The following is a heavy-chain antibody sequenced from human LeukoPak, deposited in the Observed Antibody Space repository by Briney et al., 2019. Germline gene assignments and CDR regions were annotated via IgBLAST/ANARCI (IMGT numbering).Heavy chain of an antibody. D-gene: IGHD3-3*01. CDR3: ARITFVRFLEPFDP. CDR2: TYYRSKWYN. V-gene: IGHV6-1*01. J-gene: IGHJ5*02. CDR1: GDSVSNNSAA. Sequence: SQTLSLTCAISGDSVSNNSAAWNWIRQSPSRGLEWLGRTYYRSKWYNDYAVSVKSRITINPDTSKNQFSLQLNSVTPEDTAVYYCARITFVRFLEPFDPWGQGTLATVSS.